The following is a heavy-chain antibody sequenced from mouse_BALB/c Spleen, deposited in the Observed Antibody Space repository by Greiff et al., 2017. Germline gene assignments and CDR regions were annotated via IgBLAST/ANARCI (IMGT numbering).Heavy chain of an antibody. CDR2: ISNGGGST. Sequence: EVQGVESGGGLVQPGGSLKLSCAASGFTFSSYTMSWVRQTPEKRLEWVAYISNGGGSTYYPDTVKGRFTISRDNAKNTLYLQMSSLKSEDTAMYYCARHEGVGRTPFDYWGQGTTLTVSS. CDR1: GFTFSSYT. V-gene: IGHV5-12-2*01. J-gene: IGHJ2*01. D-gene: IGHD4-1*01. CDR3: ARHEGVGRTPFDY.